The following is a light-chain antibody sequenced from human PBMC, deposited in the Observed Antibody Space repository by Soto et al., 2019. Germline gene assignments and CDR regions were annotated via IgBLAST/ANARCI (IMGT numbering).Light chain of an antibody. J-gene: IGKJ1*01. CDR2: DVS. V-gene: IGKV1-5*01. CDR3: KQYNTFWT. Sequence: DIQMTQSPSTLSASVGDRVTITCRASQSISNWLAWYQQKPGKAPKLLISDVSNLESWVPSRFSGSGSGTEFTLTISSLQPDDFATYYCKQYNTFWTFGQGTKVDIK. CDR1: QSISNW.